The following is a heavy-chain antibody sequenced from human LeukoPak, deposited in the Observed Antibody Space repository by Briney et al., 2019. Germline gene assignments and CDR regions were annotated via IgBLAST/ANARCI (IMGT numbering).Heavy chain of an antibody. CDR3: ARDSSGYLRYWYFDL. J-gene: IGHJ2*01. CDR1: GGPISSYY. D-gene: IGHD3-22*01. V-gene: IGHV4-59*01. Sequence: SETLSLTCTVSGGPISSYYWSWIRQPPGKGLEWIGYIYYSGSTNYNPPLKSRVTISVDTSKNQFSLKLSSVTAADTAVYYCARDSSGYLRYWYFDLWGRGTLVTVSS. CDR2: IYYSGST.